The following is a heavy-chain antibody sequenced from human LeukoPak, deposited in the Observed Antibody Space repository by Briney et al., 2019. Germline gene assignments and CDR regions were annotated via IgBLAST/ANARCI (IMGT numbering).Heavy chain of an antibody. J-gene: IGHJ4*02. CDR2: IYPGDSDT. D-gene: IGHD5-18*01. Sequence: GESLKISCKGSGYSFTSYWIGWVRQMPGKGLEWMGIIYPGDSDTRYSPSFQGQVTISADKSITTAYLQWSGLKASDTAIYYCARGYNYDHTAFEYWGRGTLVTVSS. CDR1: GYSFTSYW. V-gene: IGHV5-51*01. CDR3: ARGYNYDHTAFEY.